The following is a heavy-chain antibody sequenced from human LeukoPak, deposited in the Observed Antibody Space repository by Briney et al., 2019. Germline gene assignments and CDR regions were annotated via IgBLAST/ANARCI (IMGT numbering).Heavy chain of an antibody. CDR3: ARELGSDIVVVPAALLNWFDP. J-gene: IGHJ5*02. CDR1: GGSISSYY. CDR2: IYTSGST. Sequence: SETLSLTCTVSGGSISSYYWSWIRQPAGKGLEWIGRIYTSGSTNYNPSLKSRVTISVDTSKNQFSLKLSSVTAADTAVYYCARELGSDIVVVPAALLNWFDPWGQGTLVTVSS. V-gene: IGHV4-4*07. D-gene: IGHD2-2*01.